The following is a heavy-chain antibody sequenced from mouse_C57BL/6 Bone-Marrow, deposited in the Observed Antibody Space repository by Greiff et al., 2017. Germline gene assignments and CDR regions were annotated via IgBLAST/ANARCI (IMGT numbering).Heavy chain of an antibody. D-gene: IGHD2-4*01. CDR3: ARLDDYDGGRY. CDR2: IYPRSGNT. Sequence: VQLQQSGAELARPGASVKLSCTASGYTFTSYGISWVKQRTGQGLEWIGEIYPRSGNTYYNEKFKGKATLTADKSSSTAYMELRSLTSEDSAVYFCARLDDYDGGRYWGQGTLVTVSA. J-gene: IGHJ3*01. V-gene: IGHV1-81*01. CDR1: GYTFTSYG.